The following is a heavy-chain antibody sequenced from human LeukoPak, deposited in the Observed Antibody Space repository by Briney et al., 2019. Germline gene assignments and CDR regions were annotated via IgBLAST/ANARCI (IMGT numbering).Heavy chain of an antibody. D-gene: IGHD1-26*01. CDR3: ARGMYSGSYSALGY. V-gene: IGHV4-39*07. CDR2: IYYSGST. J-gene: IGHJ4*02. CDR1: GGSISSSSYY. Sequence: SETLSLTCTVSGGSISSSSYYWGWIRQPPGKGLEWIGSIYYSGSTYYNPSLKSRVTISVDTSKNQFSLKLSSATAADTAVYYCARGMYSGSYSALGYWGQGTLVTVSS.